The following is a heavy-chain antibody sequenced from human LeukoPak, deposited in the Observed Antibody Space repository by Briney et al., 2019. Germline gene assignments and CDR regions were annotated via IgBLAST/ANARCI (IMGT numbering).Heavy chain of an antibody. D-gene: IGHD6-19*01. CDR2: IKQDGSEK. Sequence: PGGSLRLSCAASGFTFSSYWMSWVRQAPGKGLEWVANIKQDGSEKYYVDSVKGRFTISRDNAKKSLYLQMNSLRAEDTAVYYCARDKAVAGYYYYYYMDAWGKGTTVTVSS. CDR1: GFTFSSYW. CDR3: ARDKAVAGYYYYYYMDA. V-gene: IGHV3-7*01. J-gene: IGHJ6*03.